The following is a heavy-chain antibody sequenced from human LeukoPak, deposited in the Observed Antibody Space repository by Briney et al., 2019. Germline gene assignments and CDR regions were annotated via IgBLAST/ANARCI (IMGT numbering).Heavy chain of an antibody. J-gene: IGHJ3*02. CDR3: ARDYDYFSGHNLDAYDI. V-gene: IGHV3-7*01. CDR2: IKEDGSAK. Sequence: GGSLRLSCAASGLSFSSYWMTWVRQPPGKGLEWVANIKEDGSAKCYVDSVKGRFTISRDNAKNSLYLQMNSLRVEDTAVYYCARDYDYFSGHNLDAYDIWGQGTTVIVSS. D-gene: IGHD2-15*01. CDR1: GLSFSSYW.